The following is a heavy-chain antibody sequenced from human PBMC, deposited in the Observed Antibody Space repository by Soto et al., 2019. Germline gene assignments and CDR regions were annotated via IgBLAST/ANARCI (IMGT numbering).Heavy chain of an antibody. V-gene: IGHV3-23*01. CDR2: ITAGGFNT. CDR3: AKNIGGFSGYANFDY. CDR1: GFTFSNDD. J-gene: IGHJ4*02. D-gene: IGHD5-12*01. Sequence: EVQLLESGGDLVQPGGSLRLSCVASGFTFSNDDLSWVRQASGKGLEWFSAITAGGFNTYYADSVKGRFTISRDNSKNTLYLQMNSLRAEDTAVYYCAKNIGGFSGYANFDYWGQGPLVTVSS.